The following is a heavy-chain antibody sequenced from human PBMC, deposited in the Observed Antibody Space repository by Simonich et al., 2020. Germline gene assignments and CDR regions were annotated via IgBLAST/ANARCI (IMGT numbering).Heavy chain of an antibody. CDR1: GGSISSYY. Sequence: QVQLQESGPGLVKPSETLSLTCTVSGGSISSYYWSWIRQPPGKGLEWIGYIYSSGSTNYIPSLKSRVTISVDTSKNQFSLKLSSVTAADTAVYYCARLPDYWGQGTLVTVSS. CDR2: IYSSGST. CDR3: ARLPDY. V-gene: IGHV4-59*08. J-gene: IGHJ4*02.